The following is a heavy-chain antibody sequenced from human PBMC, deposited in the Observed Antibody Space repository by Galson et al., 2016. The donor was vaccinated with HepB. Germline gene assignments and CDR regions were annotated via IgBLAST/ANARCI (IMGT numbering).Heavy chain of an antibody. J-gene: IGHJ6*02. D-gene: IGHD2-15*01. CDR1: GYSFSTYW. CDR3: ARQGSSAGELYYYYGMDV. Sequence: QSGAEVKKPGESLRISCKDSGYSFSTYWIIWVRQMPGKGLEWMGRIDPSDSYTNYSPSFQGHVTISADKSISTAYLQWSSLKASDTGIYYCARQGSSAGELYYYYGMDVWGQGPRSPSP. V-gene: IGHV5-10-1*01. CDR2: IDPSDSYT.